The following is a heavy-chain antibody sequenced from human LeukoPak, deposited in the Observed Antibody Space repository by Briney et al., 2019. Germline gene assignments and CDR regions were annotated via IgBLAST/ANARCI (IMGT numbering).Heavy chain of an antibody. D-gene: IGHD4-17*01. J-gene: IGHJ4*02. CDR1: GFRFSNYA. CDR3: ARSRTYGDYGRGLDY. V-gene: IGHV3-23*01. Sequence: PGGSLRLSCAAPGFRFSNYAMIWVRRAPGKGLDCDAAISGSGGYTYYADSVKGRFTISRDNAKNTLYLQMNSLRAEDTAVYYCARSRTYGDYGRGLDYWGQGTLVTVSS. CDR2: ISGSGGYT.